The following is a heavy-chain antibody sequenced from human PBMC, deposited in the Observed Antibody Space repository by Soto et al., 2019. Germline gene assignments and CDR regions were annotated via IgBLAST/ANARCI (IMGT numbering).Heavy chain of an antibody. J-gene: IGHJ3*02. CDR3: ARYSPSDGLDI. V-gene: IGHV4-39*01. Sequence: PSGTLSLTCTVSGGSISISNYYWAWIRQPPGKGLEWIGSLYYTGNTYYNPSPKSRVTISADTSKNQFSLNLSSVTAAETAVYYCARYSPSDGLDIWGQGTMVTVSS. D-gene: IGHD6-13*01. CDR2: LYYTGNT. CDR1: GGSISISNYY.